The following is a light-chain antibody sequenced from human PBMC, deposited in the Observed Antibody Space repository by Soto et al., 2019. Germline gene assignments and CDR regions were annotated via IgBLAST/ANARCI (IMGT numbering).Light chain of an antibody. J-gene: IGKJ1*01. CDR3: QQRSEWPRT. CDR1: QSIGSS. CDR2: DAS. V-gene: IGKV3-11*01. Sequence: ESVLTQSPATLSLSPGERATLSCRASQSIGSSLAWYQQKPGQAPRLLIYDASSRATGFPARFSGSGSGTDFTLTIGSLEPEDFAVYYCQQRSEWPRTFGQGTKVDIK.